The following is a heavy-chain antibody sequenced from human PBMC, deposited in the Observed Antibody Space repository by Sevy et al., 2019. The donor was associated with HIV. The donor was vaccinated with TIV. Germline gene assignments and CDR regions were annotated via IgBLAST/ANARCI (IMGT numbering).Heavy chain of an antibody. Sequence: GGSLRLSCAASGFTLSNYWMSWVRQAPGKGLEWVANIKQGGSDKYYVDSVKGRFTISRDNAKNSLYLQMNSLRAEDTAVYYCARDLYSGSYYENYWGQGTLVTVSS. CDR2: IKQGGSDK. J-gene: IGHJ4*02. CDR3: ARDLYSGSYYENY. V-gene: IGHV3-7*01. D-gene: IGHD1-26*01. CDR1: GFTLSNYW.